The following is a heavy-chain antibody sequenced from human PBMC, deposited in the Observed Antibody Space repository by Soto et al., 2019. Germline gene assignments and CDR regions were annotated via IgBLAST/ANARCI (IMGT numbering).Heavy chain of an antibody. Sequence: ASVKVSCKASGYTFTSYAMHWVRQAPGQRLEWMGWINAGNGNTKYSQKFQGRVTITRDTSASTAYMELSSLRSEDTAVYYCARRGILKYGDYRTNYYFDYWGQGTLVTVSS. CDR1: GYTFTSYA. V-gene: IGHV1-3*01. CDR3: ARRGILKYGDYRTNYYFDY. J-gene: IGHJ4*02. D-gene: IGHD4-17*01. CDR2: INAGNGNT.